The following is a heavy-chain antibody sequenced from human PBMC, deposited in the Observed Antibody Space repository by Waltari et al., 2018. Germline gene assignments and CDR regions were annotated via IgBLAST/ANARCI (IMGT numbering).Heavy chain of an antibody. D-gene: IGHD2-2*01. J-gene: IGHJ4*02. CDR3: ARYCSTTSCYYGYYFDY. V-gene: IGHV4-59*02. CDR2: INIGST. Sequence: QVQLQESGPGLVKPSETLSLTCTISGASVTKYYWSWIRQSPGKGLEWIGYINIGSTNYNPSLKSRVTILVDTSKNQFSLKLTSVTAADTAVYYCARYCSTTSCYYGYYFDYWGQGTLVAVSS. CDR1: GASVTKYY.